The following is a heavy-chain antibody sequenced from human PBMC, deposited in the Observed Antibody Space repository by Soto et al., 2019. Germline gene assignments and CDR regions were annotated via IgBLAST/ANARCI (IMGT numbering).Heavy chain of an antibody. CDR1: GGTFSSYA. V-gene: IGHV1-8*02. Sequence: ASVKVSCKASGGTFSSYAISWVRQAPGQGLEWMGWMIPNSGNTGYAQKFQGRLTMTRNTSISTAYMELSSPRSEDTAVYYCARGNGGSYDWFDPWGQGTLVTVSS. D-gene: IGHD1-26*01. CDR2: MIPNSGNT. J-gene: IGHJ5*02. CDR3: ARGNGGSYDWFDP.